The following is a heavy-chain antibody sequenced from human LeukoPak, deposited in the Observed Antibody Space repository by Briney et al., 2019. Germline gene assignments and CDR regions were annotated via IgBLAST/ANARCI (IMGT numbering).Heavy chain of an antibody. CDR3: GRDRPSMVRGFDY. V-gene: IGHV4-34*01. D-gene: IGHD3-10*01. Sequence: SETLSLTCAVYGGSFSGYYWSWIRQPPGKGLEWIGEINHSGSNNNPPSLKSRVTISVDTSKNQFSLQLSSVTAADTAVYYCGRDRPSMVRGFDYWGQGTLVTVSS. J-gene: IGHJ4*02. CDR2: INHSGSN. CDR1: GGSFSGYY.